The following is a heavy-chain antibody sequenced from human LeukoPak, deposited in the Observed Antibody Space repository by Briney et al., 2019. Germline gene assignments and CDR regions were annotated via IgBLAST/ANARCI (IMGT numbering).Heavy chain of an antibody. V-gene: IGHV1-69*05. D-gene: IGHD3-22*01. CDR2: IIPIFGTA. Sequence: SVKVSCKASGGTFSSYAISWVRQAPGQGLEWMGRIIPIFGTANYAQKFQGRVTITTDESTSTAYMELSSLRSEDTAVYYCALKITYYYDSSGYYSEYYFDYRGQGTLVTVSS. J-gene: IGHJ4*02. CDR3: ALKITYYYDSSGYYSEYYFDY. CDR1: GGTFSSYA.